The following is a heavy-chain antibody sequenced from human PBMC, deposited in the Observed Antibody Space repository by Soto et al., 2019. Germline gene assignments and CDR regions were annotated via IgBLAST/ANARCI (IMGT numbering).Heavy chain of an antibody. V-gene: IGHV6-1*01. J-gene: IGHJ6*02. CDR2: TYYRSKWYN. CDR1: GDSVSSNSSA. CDR3: ARGYCSSTSCYTGVEESYGMDV. Sequence: SQTLSLTFAISGDSVSSNSSAWNCISQSPSRGLEWLGRTYYRSKWYNDYAVSVKSRITINPDTSKNQFSLQLNSVTPEDTAVYYCARGYCSSTSCYTGVEESYGMDVWGQGTTVTVSS. D-gene: IGHD2-2*02.